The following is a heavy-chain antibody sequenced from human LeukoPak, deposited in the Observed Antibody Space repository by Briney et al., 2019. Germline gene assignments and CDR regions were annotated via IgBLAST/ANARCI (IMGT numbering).Heavy chain of an antibody. V-gene: IGHV1-69*04. J-gene: IGHJ4*02. Sequence: SVKVSCKASGGTFSSYAISWVRQAPGQGLEWTGRIIPILGIANYAQKFQGRVTITADKSTSTAYMELSSLRSEDTAVYYCARDQSYYDSSGYYPRNFDYWGQGTLVTVSS. D-gene: IGHD3-22*01. CDR1: GGTFSSYA. CDR2: IIPILGIA. CDR3: ARDQSYYDSSGYYPRNFDY.